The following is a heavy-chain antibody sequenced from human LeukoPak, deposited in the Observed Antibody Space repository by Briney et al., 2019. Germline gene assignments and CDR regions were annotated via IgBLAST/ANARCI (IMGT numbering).Heavy chain of an antibody. CDR2: IKQDGSEK. V-gene: IGHV3-7*01. Sequence: GGSLRLSCAASGFTFSSYWMSWVRQAPGKGLEWVANIKQDGSEKYYVDSVKGRFTISRDNSKNTLYLQMNSLRAEDTAVYYCARGLGNYYDSSGYYYVGNWFDPWGQGTLVTVSS. CDR3: ARGLGNYYDSSGYYYVGNWFDP. CDR1: GFTFSSYW. D-gene: IGHD3-22*01. J-gene: IGHJ5*02.